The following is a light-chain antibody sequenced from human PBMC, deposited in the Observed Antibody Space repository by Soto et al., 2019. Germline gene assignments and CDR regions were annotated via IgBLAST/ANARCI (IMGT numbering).Light chain of an antibody. CDR1: QSVSNS. J-gene: IGKJ4*01. Sequence: EIVLTQSPATLSLSPGERATLSCRASQSVSNSLAWYQQKPGQTPRLLIYDASNRATGIPARFSGSGSGTDFTLTIRSLEPEDFAVYYCQHRNSWHPGSTFGGGTKVEIK. V-gene: IGKV3-11*01. CDR3: QHRNSWHPGST. CDR2: DAS.